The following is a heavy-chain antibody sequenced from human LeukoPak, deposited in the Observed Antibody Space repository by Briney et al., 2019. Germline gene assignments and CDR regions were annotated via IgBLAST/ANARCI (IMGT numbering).Heavy chain of an antibody. D-gene: IGHD3-10*01. J-gene: IGHJ4*02. CDR1: GFTVSSNY. Sequence: PGGSLRLSCAASGFTVSSNYMSWVRQAPGRGLEWVSVIYSGGSTYYADSVKGRFTISSDNSKNTLFLQMNSLRAGDTAVYYCARGTVTMVDYWGQGTLVTVSS. CDR3: ARGTVTMVDY. V-gene: IGHV3-66*01. CDR2: IYSGGST.